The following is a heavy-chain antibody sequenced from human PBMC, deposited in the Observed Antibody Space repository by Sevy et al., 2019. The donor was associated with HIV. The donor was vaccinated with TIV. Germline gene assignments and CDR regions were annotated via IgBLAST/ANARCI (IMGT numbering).Heavy chain of an antibody. CDR2: MWYDGSNT. CDR3: ARDLEFYDYGDYGPAFMPDY. Sequence: GGSLRLSCAASGFTFSTYGMHWVRQAPGKGLEWVAVMWYDGSNTYYSDSVKGRFTISRDIAKNTLHLQMNSLRAEDTAVYYCARDLEFYDYGDYGPAFMPDYWGQGTLVTVSS. J-gene: IGHJ4*02. D-gene: IGHD4-17*01. CDR1: GFTFSTYG. V-gene: IGHV3-33*01.